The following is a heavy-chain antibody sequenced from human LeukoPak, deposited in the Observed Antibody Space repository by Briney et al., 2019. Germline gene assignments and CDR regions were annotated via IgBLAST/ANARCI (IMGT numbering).Heavy chain of an antibody. D-gene: IGHD1-26*01. J-gene: IGHJ4*02. CDR1: GFTDSSNY. CDR3: ARVGGGAVDY. Sequence: GGSLRLSCAASGFTDSSNYMSWVRQAPGKGLEWGSVIYSGGSTYYADSVKGRFTISRDNSKNTLYLQMNSLRAEDTAVYYCARVGGGAVDYWGQGTLVTVSS. V-gene: IGHV3-53*01. CDR2: IYSGGST.